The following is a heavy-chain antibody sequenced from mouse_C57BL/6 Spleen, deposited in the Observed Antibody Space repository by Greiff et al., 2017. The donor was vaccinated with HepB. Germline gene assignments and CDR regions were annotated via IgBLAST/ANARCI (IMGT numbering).Heavy chain of an antibody. J-gene: IGHJ2*01. CDR1: GYAFSGYW. Sequence: QVQLKESGAELVKPGASVKISCKASGYAFSGYWMNWVKQRPGKGLEWIGQIYPGDGDTKYNGKFKGKATLTADKSSSTAYMPLSSLTSEDSAVYFCARSGSSGYSYWGQGPTLTVSS. D-gene: IGHD3-2*02. V-gene: IGHV1-80*01. CDR2: IYPGDGDT. CDR3: ARSGSSGYSY.